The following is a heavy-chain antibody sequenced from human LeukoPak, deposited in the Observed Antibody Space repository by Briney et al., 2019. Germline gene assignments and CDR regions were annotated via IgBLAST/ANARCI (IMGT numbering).Heavy chain of an antibody. CDR3: AKDGSRYDSRIN. CDR2: ISGSGGST. V-gene: IGHV3-23*01. Sequence: GGSLRLSCAASGFTFTNYAMSWVRQAPGKGLEWVSAISGSGGSTYYVDSVKGRFTISRDNSKNTLYLQMNSLRAEDTAVYYCAKDGSRYDSRINWGQGTLVTVSS. D-gene: IGHD3-22*01. CDR1: GFTFTNYA. J-gene: IGHJ4*02.